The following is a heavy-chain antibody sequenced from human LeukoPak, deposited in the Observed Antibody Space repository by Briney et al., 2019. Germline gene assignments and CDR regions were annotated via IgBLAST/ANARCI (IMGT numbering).Heavy chain of an antibody. V-gene: IGHV4-39*07. D-gene: IGHD5-18*01. CDR1: GFTFSSYS. CDR2: IYYSGST. CDR3: ARGRGYSYGLYRYYFDY. J-gene: IGHJ4*02. Sequence: GSLRLSCAASGFTFSSYSMNWVRQAPGKGLEWIGSIYYSGSTYYNPSLKSRVTISVDTSKNQFSLKLSSVTAADTAVYYCARGRGYSYGLYRYYFDYWGQGTLVTVSS.